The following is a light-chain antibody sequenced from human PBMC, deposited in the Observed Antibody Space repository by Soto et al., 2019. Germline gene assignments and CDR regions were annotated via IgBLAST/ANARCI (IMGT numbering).Light chain of an antibody. J-gene: IGKJ1*01. Sequence: EIELTQSPGTLSLSPGERATLSCRASQSAGNTYLAWYQQKPGQAPRLLIYGTSSRATGIPDRFSGGGSGTEFTLTIDRVEPEDFAVYYCQQYGSSRTFGQGTKVEVK. V-gene: IGKV3-20*01. CDR3: QQYGSSRT. CDR1: QSAGNTY. CDR2: GTS.